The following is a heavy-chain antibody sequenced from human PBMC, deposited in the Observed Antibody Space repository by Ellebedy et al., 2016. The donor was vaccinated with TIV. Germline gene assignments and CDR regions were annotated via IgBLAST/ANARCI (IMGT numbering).Heavy chain of an antibody. CDR3: ARLPGEDSRGYYFDH. J-gene: IGHJ4*02. CDR2: IYSSQST. Sequence: MPSETLSLTCSVSGTVIRRFYWSWIRQPSGKGLEWIGDIYSSQSTNYNPSLKSRVTISVDTSKNQFSLRLSSVTAADTAVYYCARLPGEDSRGYYFDHWGQGTLVTVSS. D-gene: IGHD3-22*01. V-gene: IGHV4-4*08. CDR1: GTVIRRFY.